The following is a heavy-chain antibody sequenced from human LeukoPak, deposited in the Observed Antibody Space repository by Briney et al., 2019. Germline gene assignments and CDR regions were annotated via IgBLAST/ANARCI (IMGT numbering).Heavy chain of an antibody. V-gene: IGHV4-39*01. Sequence: SETLSLTCTVSGGSISSSSYYWGWIRQPPGKGLEWIGSIYYSGSTYYNPSLKSRVTISVDTSKNQFSLKLSSVTAADTAVCYCARHEDTAMVVDYWGQGTLVTVSS. CDR3: ARHEDTAMVVDY. J-gene: IGHJ4*02. CDR1: GGSISSSSYY. D-gene: IGHD5-18*01. CDR2: IYYSGST.